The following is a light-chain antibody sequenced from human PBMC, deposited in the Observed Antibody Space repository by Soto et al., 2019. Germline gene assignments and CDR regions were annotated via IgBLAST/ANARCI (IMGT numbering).Light chain of an antibody. CDR3: SSYKTSHTYV. CDR1: SSDVGGYNY. CDR2: EVS. Sequence: QSALTQPASVSGYPGQSITISCTGRSSDVGGYNYVSWYQQHPGKAPKFMIYEVSRRPSGVSNRFSGSKSGKTASLTVSGLQAEDEADYYCSSYKTSHTYVFGTRTKGTV. V-gene: IGLV2-14*01. J-gene: IGLJ1*01.